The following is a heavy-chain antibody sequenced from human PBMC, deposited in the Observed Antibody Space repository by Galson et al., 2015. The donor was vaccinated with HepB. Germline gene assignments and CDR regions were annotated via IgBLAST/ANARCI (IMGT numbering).Heavy chain of an antibody. CDR3: ASVTGLDAFDI. CDR1: GFTFSSYG. Sequence: SLRLSCAASGFTFSSYGMHWVRQAPGKGLEWVAVIWYDGSNKYYADSVKGRFTISRDNSKNTLYLQMNSLRAEDTAVYYCASVTGLDAFDIWGQGTMVTVSS. J-gene: IGHJ3*02. CDR2: IWYDGSNK. V-gene: IGHV3-33*01. D-gene: IGHD2/OR15-2a*01.